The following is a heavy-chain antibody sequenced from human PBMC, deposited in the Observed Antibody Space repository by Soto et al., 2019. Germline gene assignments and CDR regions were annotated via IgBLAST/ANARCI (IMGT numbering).Heavy chain of an antibody. CDR2: IYYSGST. J-gene: IGHJ6*02. CDR3: ARVKMVRGVIHYYGMDV. CDR1: GGSISSYY. D-gene: IGHD3-10*01. Sequence: NPSETLSLTCTVSGGSISSYYWSWIRQPPGKGLEWIGYIYYSGSTNYNPSLKSRVTISVDTSKNQFSLKLSSVTAADTAVYYCARVKMVRGVIHYYGMDVWGQGTTVTVSS. V-gene: IGHV4-59*01.